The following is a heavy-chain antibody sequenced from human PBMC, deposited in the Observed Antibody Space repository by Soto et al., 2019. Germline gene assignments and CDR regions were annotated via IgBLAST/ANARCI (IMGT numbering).Heavy chain of an antibody. CDR1: GGSISSYY. J-gene: IGHJ5*02. V-gene: IGHV4-59*01. CDR3: TRLRTDCFDP. CDR2: IYYSGST. Sequence: QVQLQESGPGLVKPSETLSLTCTVSGGSISSYYWSWIRQPPGKGLEWIGYIYYSGSTNYNPSLKSRVTISVDTSKNQFSMKLSSVTAADTAVYYCTRLRTDCFDPWGQGTLVTVSS.